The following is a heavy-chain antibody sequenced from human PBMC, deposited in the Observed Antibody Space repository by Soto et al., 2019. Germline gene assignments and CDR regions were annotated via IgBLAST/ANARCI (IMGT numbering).Heavy chain of an antibody. CDR1: GGSVGSSAYY. Sequence: LSLTCTVSGGSVGSSAYYWGWIRQPPGKGLEYIGNIYYTGTTTYNAALKSRVTISVDRSKNQISLRLTSVTAADTAVYYCARREYATSPLDPWGQGTLVTVSS. CDR2: IYYTGTT. D-gene: IGHD2-2*01. CDR3: ARREYATSPLDP. J-gene: IGHJ5*02. V-gene: IGHV4-39*01.